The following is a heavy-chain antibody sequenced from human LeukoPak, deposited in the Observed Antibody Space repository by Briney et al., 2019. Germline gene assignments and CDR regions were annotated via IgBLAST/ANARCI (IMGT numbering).Heavy chain of an antibody. J-gene: IGHJ3*02. CDR1: GFTFDDYA. Sequence: GGSLRLSCAASGFTFDDYAMHWVRQAPGKGLEWVSGISGSGGSTYYADSVKGRFTISRDNAKNSLYLQMNSLRAEDTAVYYCARDREGAQADAFDIWGQGTMVTVSS. D-gene: IGHD1-26*01. V-gene: IGHV3-20*04. CDR2: ISGSGGST. CDR3: ARDREGAQADAFDI.